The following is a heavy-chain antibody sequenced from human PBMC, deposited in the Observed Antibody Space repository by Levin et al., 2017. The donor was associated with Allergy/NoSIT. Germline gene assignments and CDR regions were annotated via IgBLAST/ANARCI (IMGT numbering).Heavy chain of an antibody. CDR1: GFTFSTYG. CDR2: ITYDGSTK. Sequence: GESLKISCAASGFTFSTYGMHWVRQAPGKGLEWVAIITYDGSTKYYADSVKGRFTTSRDNSKNTLYLQMNSLRAEDTAVYYCAKVCGFGESPWAAQDGFDIWGQGTMVTVSS. J-gene: IGHJ3*02. CDR3: AKVCGFGESPWAAQDGFDI. D-gene: IGHD3-10*01. V-gene: IGHV3-30*18.